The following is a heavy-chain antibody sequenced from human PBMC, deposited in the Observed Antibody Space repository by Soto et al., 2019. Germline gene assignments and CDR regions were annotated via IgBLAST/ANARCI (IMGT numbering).Heavy chain of an antibody. CDR1: GFTFSSYA. Sequence: EVQLLESGGGLVQPGGSLRLSCAASGFTFSSYAMRWVRQAPVKGLEWVSAISGSGGSTYYADSVKGRFTISRDNSKNTLELQMNSLRAEDTAVYYCARRGSGSYYDYWGQGTLVNVSS. CDR2: ISGSGGST. J-gene: IGHJ4*02. CDR3: ARRGSGSYYDY. V-gene: IGHV3-23*01. D-gene: IGHD1-26*01.